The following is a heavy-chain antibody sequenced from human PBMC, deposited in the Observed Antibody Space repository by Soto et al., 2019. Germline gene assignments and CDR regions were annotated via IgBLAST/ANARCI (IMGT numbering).Heavy chain of an antibody. J-gene: IGHJ5*02. CDR3: ARGPPIRLYYYDSSGYSNWFDP. D-gene: IGHD3-22*01. CDR1: GGSFSGYY. Sequence: KASETLSLTCAVYGGSFSGYYWSWIRQPPGKGLEWIGEINHSGSTNYNPSLKSRVTISVDTSKNQFSLKLSSVTAADTAVYYCARGPPIRLYYYDSSGYSNWFDPWGQGTLVTVSS. V-gene: IGHV4-34*01. CDR2: INHSGST.